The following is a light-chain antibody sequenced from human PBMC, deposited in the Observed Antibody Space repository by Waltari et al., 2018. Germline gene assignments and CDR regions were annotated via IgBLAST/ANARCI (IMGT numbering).Light chain of an antibody. Sequence: QSALPQPASASGSPGKSITIPCTGTSSDVGSYNHASWYHQHIGKTHKLMIYEGSKRPSGLSNRFSGSKSGNTASLTISGLQAEDEADYYCCSYAGSSTLVFGGGTKLTVL. CDR3: CSYAGSSTLV. CDR2: EGS. CDR1: SSDVGSYNH. J-gene: IGLJ2*01. V-gene: IGLV2-23*01.